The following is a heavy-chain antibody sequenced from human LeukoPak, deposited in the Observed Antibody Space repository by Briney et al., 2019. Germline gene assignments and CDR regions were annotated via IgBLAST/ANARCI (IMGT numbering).Heavy chain of an antibody. CDR3: AKDLGSAHYYGSGSSDY. Sequence: PGGSLRLPCAASGFTFSGYAMSWVRQAPGKGLEWVSAISGSGGSTYYADSVKGRFTISRDNSKNTLYLQMNSLRAEDTAVYYCAKDLGSAHYYGSGSSDYWGQGTLVTVSS. CDR2: ISGSGGST. D-gene: IGHD3-10*01. V-gene: IGHV3-23*01. CDR1: GFTFSGYA. J-gene: IGHJ4*02.